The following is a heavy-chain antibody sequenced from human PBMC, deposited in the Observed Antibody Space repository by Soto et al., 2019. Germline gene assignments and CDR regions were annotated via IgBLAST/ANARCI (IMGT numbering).Heavy chain of an antibody. D-gene: IGHD3-10*01. CDR1: GFNFGFFG. J-gene: IGHJ4*02. Sequence: QIHLVESGVDVVQPGRSLRLSCAASGFNFGFFGMHWVRQAPGKGLEWVAFISGDGINTHYADSVRGRFTLSRDYSKKTMYLQMDTLREDDTALYYCARGNLSFDFDSWGQGTLVTVSS. CDR2: ISGDGINT. V-gene: IGHV3-30*03. CDR3: ARGNLSFDFDS.